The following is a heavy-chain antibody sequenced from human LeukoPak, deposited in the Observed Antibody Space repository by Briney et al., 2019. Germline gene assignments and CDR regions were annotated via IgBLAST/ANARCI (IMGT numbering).Heavy chain of an antibody. D-gene: IGHD1-26*01. J-gene: IGHJ5*02. V-gene: IGHV4-39*01. CDR1: GGSISSSGYY. CDR3: ARHEYSGSFYRLSWIDP. CDR2: IYYSGST. Sequence: SETLSLTCTVSGGSISSSGYYWGWIRQPPGKGLEWIASIYYSGSTYYNPSLKSRVTISVDTSKNQLSLKLSSLTAADTAVYYCARHEYSGSFYRLSWIDPWGQGTLVTVSS.